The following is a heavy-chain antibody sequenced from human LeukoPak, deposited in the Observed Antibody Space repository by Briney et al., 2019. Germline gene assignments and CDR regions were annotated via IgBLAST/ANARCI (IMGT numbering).Heavy chain of an antibody. Sequence: SETLSLTCNVTGGSISSGSYYWSWIRQPAGKGLEWIGRIHSSGSTNYNSSLNSRVTISLDTSKNQFSLKLSSVTASDTAVYYCASNGAGGSYSYYFDNWGQGTLVTVSS. D-gene: IGHD1-26*01. CDR1: GGSISSGSYY. CDR2: IHSSGST. V-gene: IGHV4-61*02. CDR3: ASNGAGGSYSYYFDN. J-gene: IGHJ4*02.